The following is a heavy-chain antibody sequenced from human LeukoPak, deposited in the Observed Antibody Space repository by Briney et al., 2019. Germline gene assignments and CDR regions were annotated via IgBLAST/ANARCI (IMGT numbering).Heavy chain of an antibody. Sequence: SETLSLTCTVSGVSISSSSYYWGWIRQTPGKGLEWIGSLYYSGSTFYNPSLQSRVTLSVDTSKNHFSLKMNSVTAADTAVYYCAKAVAWRRFDPWGQGTLVIVSS. CDR3: AKAVAWRRFDP. D-gene: IGHD6-19*01. CDR1: GVSISSSSYY. V-gene: IGHV4-39*07. J-gene: IGHJ5*02. CDR2: LYYSGST.